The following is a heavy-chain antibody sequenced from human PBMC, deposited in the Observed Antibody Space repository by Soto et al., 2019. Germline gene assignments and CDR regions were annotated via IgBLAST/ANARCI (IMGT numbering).Heavy chain of an antibody. CDR1: GYSFAVYW. V-gene: IGHV5-51*01. CDR2: IFPDDSDT. Sequence: PGESLKISCKGSGYSFAVYWITWVRQKPGKGLEWMGIIFPDDSDTRYSPSFQGHVTISVDKSISTAYVQWSSLKASDSAIYYCFRGGVTSRTFDYWGQGTLVTVSS. D-gene: IGHD3-16*01. CDR3: FRGGVTSRTFDY. J-gene: IGHJ4*02.